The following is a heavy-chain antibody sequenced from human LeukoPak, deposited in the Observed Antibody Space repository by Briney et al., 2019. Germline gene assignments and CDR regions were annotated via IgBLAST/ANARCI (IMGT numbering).Heavy chain of an antibody. J-gene: IGHJ5*01. CDR1: GASFSYDY. Sequence: SETLSLTCAVYGASFSYDYLSWIRQAPGKGLEWIGEIYHSGSITYNPSLKSRGTISAEKYKSQFSLRLTSVTAADTAVYYCAKGGWAPRFDSWGQGTLVTVSS. CDR2: IYHSGSI. V-gene: IGHV4-34*01. D-gene: IGHD6-19*01. CDR3: AKGGWAPRFDS.